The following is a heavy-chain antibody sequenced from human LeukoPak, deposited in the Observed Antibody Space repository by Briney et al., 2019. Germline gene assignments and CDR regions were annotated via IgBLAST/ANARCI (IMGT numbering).Heavy chain of an antibody. J-gene: IGHJ5*02. V-gene: IGHV1-2*02. D-gene: IGHD2-21*01. CDR2: INPNSGGT. Sequence: ASVKVSCKASGGTFSSYAICWVRQAPGQGLEWMGWINPNSGGTNFAQKFQGRVTMTRDTSISTAYMELSRLRSDDTAVYYCAREYYGRALDPWGQGTLVTVSS. CDR1: GGTFSSYA. CDR3: AREYYGRALDP.